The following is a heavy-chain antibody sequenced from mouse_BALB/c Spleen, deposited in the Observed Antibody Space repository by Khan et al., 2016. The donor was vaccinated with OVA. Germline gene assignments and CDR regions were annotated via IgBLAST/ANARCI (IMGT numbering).Heavy chain of an antibody. CDR3: ARVYGGDFNY. CDR2: ISYSGNT. J-gene: IGHJ2*01. V-gene: IGHV3-2*02. CDR1: GYSITSDYA. Sequence: EVQLQESGPGLVKPSQPLSLTCTVTGYSITSDYAWNWIRQFPGNKLEWLGYISYSGNTNYNPSLKSRISVTRDTSKNQFFLQLNSVTTEDTATDYCARVYGGDFNYWGQGTTLTVSS. D-gene: IGHD2-10*02.